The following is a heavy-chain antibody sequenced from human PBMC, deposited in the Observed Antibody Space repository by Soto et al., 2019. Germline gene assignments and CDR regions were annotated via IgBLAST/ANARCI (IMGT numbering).Heavy chain of an antibody. D-gene: IGHD2-15*01. J-gene: IGHJ6*02. Sequence: SVKVSCKASGGTFSSYAISWVRQAPGQGLEWMGGIIPIFGTANYAQKFQGRVTITADESTSTAYMELSSLRSEDTAVYYCARDCSGGSCYPSYYYGMDVWGQGTTVTVSS. CDR2: IIPIFGTA. CDR1: GGTFSSYA. V-gene: IGHV1-69*13. CDR3: ARDCSGGSCYPSYYYGMDV.